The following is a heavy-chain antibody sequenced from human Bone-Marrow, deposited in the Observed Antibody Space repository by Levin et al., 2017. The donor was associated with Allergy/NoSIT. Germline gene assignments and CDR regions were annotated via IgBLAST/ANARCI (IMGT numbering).Heavy chain of an antibody. J-gene: IGHJ6*02. CDR1: GFTFDDYA. V-gene: IGHV3-43D*03. CDR2: ITWNGDRT. D-gene: IGHD1-1*01. Sequence: TGGSLRLSCAASGFTFDDYAMHWVRQAPGKGLEWVSLITWNGDRTYYADSVEGRFTISRDNTKSCLYMQMNSLRVEDTALYYCTTEATKGGLYYYGMDVWGQGTTVTVSS. CDR3: TTEATKGGLYYYGMDV.